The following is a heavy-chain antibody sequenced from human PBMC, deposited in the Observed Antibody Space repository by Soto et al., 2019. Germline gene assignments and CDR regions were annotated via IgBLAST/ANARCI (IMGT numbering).Heavy chain of an antibody. CDR3: AREEDVWGSYRYRYFDY. J-gene: IGHJ4*02. D-gene: IGHD3-16*02. CDR2: INPNSGGT. Sequence: GASVKVSCKASGYTFTGYYMHWVRQAPGQGREWMGWINPNSGGTNYAQKFQGRVTMTRDTSISTANMELSRLRSDDTAVYYCAREEDVWGSYRYRYFDYWGQGTLVTVSS. V-gene: IGHV1-2*02. CDR1: GYTFTGYY.